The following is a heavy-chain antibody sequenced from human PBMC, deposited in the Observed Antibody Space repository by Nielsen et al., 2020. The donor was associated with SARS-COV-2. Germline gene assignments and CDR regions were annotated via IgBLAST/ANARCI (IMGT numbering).Heavy chain of an antibody. CDR2: ISYDGSNK. D-gene: IGHD3-10*01. CDR3: ARDMAFGELLYAD. CDR1: GFTFSSYG. V-gene: IGHV3-30*03. Sequence: GGSLRLSCAASGFTFSSYGMHWVRQAPGKGLEWVAVISYDGSNKYYADSVKGRFTISRDNSKNTLYLQMNSLRAEDTAVYYCARDMAFGELLYADWGQGTLVTVSS. J-gene: IGHJ4*02.